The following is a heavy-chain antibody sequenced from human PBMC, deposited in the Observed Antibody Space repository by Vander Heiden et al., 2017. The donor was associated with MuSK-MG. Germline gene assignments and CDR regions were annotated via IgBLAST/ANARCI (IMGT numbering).Heavy chain of an antibody. V-gene: IGHV3-9*01. CDR3: ARARIFRDDWRSGRGYYFDY. D-gene: IGHD3-10*01. Sequence: EVQLVESGGGVVQPGWSLRLSCATSGFTFDDSAMHWVRQAPGKGLEWVSSIRWNSNSIGYAASVKGRFTISRDNARNSLFLQMNSLRAEDTAVYYCARARIFRDDWRSGRGYYFDYWGQGALVTVSS. J-gene: IGHJ4*02. CDR2: IRWNSNSI. CDR1: GFTFDDSA.